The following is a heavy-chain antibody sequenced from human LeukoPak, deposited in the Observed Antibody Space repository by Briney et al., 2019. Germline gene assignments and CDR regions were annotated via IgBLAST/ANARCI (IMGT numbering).Heavy chain of an antibody. J-gene: IGHJ4*02. CDR2: ISGVGGST. D-gene: IGHD6-19*01. CDR1: GFSLSSYA. V-gene: IGHV3-23*01. Sequence: GGCLRLSCAPAGFSLSSYAMSWVRPAPERGRGWVSSISGVGGSTYYADSVKGRFTISRDNSKNTLYLQMNSLRAEDTAVYYCAKDYRAFYLAVAEVFDYWGQGTLVTVSS. CDR3: AKDYRAFYLAVAEVFDY.